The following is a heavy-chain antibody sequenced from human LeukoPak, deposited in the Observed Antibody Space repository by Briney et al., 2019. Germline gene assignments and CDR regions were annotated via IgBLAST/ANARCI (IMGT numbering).Heavy chain of an antibody. CDR2: ISSSSSNI. CDR1: GFTFSSYS. J-gene: IGHJ4*02. V-gene: IGHV3-21*01. D-gene: IGHD4-17*01. CDR3: ARDSVSPLTVTDPFDY. Sequence: GGSLRLSCAASGFTFSSYSMNWVRQAPGKGLEWVSSISSSSSNIYYADSVKGRFTISRDNAKNSLYLQMNSLRAEETAVYYCARDSVSPLTVTDPFDYWGQGTLVTVSS.